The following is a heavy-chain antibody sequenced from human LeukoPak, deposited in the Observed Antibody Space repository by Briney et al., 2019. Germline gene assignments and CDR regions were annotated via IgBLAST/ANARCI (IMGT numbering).Heavy chain of an antibody. CDR3: ARHQWLVPIDY. V-gene: IGHV4-39*01. J-gene: IGHJ4*02. CDR2: IYYSGST. Sequence: SETLSLTCTVSGGSISSSSYYWGWIRQPPGKGLEWIGSIYYSGSTYYNPSLKSRVTISVDTSKNQFSLKLSSVTAADTAVYYCARHQWLVPIDYWGQRTLVTVSS. CDR1: GGSISSSSYY. D-gene: IGHD6-19*01.